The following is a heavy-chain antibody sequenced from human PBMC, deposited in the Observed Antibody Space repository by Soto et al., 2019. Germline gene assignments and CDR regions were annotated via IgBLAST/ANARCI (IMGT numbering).Heavy chain of an antibody. Sequence: GGSLRLSCAASGFTFSSYAMHWVRQAPGKGLEWVAVISYDGSNKYYADSVKGRFTISRDNSKNTLYLQMNSLRAEDTAVYYCARDQAVRPYSSSGPFDYWGQGTLVTVSS. J-gene: IGHJ4*02. V-gene: IGHV3-30-3*01. D-gene: IGHD6-6*01. CDR3: ARDQAVRPYSSSGPFDY. CDR1: GFTFSSYA. CDR2: ISYDGSNK.